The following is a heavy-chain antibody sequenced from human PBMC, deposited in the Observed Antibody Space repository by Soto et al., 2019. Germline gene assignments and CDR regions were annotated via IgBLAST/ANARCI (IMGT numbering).Heavy chain of an antibody. J-gene: IGHJ4*02. V-gene: IGHV1-69*02. CDR1: GGTFSNYT. D-gene: IGHD3-3*01. Sequence: ASVKVSCKASGGTFSNYTISWVRQAPGQGLECMGRIIPILGIANYAQKFQGRVTITADKSTTTAYMELSSLRAEDTAVYYCAKLESYYDFWSGFLVYWGQGTLVTVSS. CDR2: IIPILGIA. CDR3: AKLESYYDFWSGFLVY.